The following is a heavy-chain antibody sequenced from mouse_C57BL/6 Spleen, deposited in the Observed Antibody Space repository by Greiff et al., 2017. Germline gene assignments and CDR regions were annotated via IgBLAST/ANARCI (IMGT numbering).Heavy chain of an antibody. V-gene: IGHV1-50*01. J-gene: IGHJ2*01. CDR2: IDPSDSYT. CDR3: ARRRGIYFDY. Sequence: QVQLQQPGAELVKPGASVKLSCKASGYTFTSYWMQWVKQRPGQGLERIGEIDPSDSYTNYNQKFKGKATLTVDTSSSTAYMQLSSLTSEDSAVYYCARRRGIYFDYWGQGTTLTVSS. CDR1: GYTFTSYW.